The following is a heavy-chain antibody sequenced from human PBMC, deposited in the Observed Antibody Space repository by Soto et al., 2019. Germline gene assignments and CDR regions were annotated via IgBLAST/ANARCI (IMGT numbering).Heavy chain of an antibody. Sequence: PGGSLRLSCAASGFTFSSYAMSWVRQAPGKGLEWVSAISGSGGSTYYADSVKGRFTISRDNSKNTLYLQMNSLRAEDTAVYYCARAGDFGDYPINYFFYMDVWGKGTTVTVSS. D-gene: IGHD4-17*01. CDR3: ARAGDFGDYPINYFFYMDV. CDR1: GFTFSSYA. J-gene: IGHJ6*03. CDR2: ISGSGGST. V-gene: IGHV3-23*01.